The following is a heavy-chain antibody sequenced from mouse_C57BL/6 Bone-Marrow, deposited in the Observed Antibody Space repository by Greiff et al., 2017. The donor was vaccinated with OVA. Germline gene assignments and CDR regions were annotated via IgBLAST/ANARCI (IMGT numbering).Heavy chain of an antibody. Sequence: VKLVESGPGLVAPSQSLSITCTVSGFSLTSYGVHWVRQPPGKGLEWLVVIWSDGSTTYNSALKSRLSISKDNSKSQVFLKMNSLQTDDTAMYYCARSETYYDYAWFAFWGQGTLVTVSA. V-gene: IGHV2-6*03. CDR2: IWSDGST. CDR3: ARSETYYDYAWFAF. J-gene: IGHJ3*01. CDR1: GFSLTSYG. D-gene: IGHD2-4*01.